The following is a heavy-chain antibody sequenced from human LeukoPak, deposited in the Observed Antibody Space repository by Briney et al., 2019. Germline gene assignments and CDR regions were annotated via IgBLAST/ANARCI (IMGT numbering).Heavy chain of an antibody. CDR3: ASAIYCSSTSSHPWFDP. J-gene: IGHJ5*02. CDR1: GFTFSSYW. D-gene: IGHD2-2*01. V-gene: IGHV3-7*01. Sequence: SGGSLRLSCAASGFTFSSYWMSWVRQAPGKGLEWVANIKQDGSEKYYVDPVKGGFTISRDKAKNSLYLQMNSLRAEDTAVYYCASAIYCSSTSSHPWFDPWGQGTLVTVSS. CDR2: IKQDGSEK.